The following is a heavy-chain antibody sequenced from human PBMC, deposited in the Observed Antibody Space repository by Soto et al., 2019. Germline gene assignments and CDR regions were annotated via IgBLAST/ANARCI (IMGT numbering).Heavy chain of an antibody. CDR2: IYSGGST. CDR1: GFTVSSNY. V-gene: IGHV3-53*01. J-gene: IGHJ6*02. CDR3: ARGPNNYYYYYGMDV. Sequence: GGSLRLSCAASGFTVSSNYISWVRQAPGKGLEWVSVIYSGGSTYYADSVKGRFTISRDNSKNTLYLQMNSLRAEDTAVYYCARGPNNYYYYYGMDVWGQGTTVTVSS.